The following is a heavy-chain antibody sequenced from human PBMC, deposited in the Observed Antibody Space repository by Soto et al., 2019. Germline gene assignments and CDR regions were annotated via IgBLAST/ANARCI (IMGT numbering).Heavy chain of an antibody. J-gene: IGHJ6*03. V-gene: IGHV3-23*01. CDR3: ARDNTGMTTVTTAGRYYYYYMDV. D-gene: IGHD4-17*01. CDR2: ISGSGGST. CDR1: GFTFSSYA. Sequence: GGSLRLSCAASGFTFSSYAMSWVRQAPGKGLEWVSAISGSGGSTYYADSVKGRFTISRDNAKNSLYLQMNSLRAEDTAVYYCARDNTGMTTVTTAGRYYYYYMDVWGKGTTVTVSS.